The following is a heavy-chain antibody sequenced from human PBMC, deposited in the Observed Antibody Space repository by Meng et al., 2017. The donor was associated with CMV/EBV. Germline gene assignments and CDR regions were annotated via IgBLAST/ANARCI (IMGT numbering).Heavy chain of an antibody. D-gene: IGHD3-22*01. V-gene: IGHV1-69*01. Sequence: VHAWAEGNKPWPSVKSSCKALEGTFSSYAISWVRQAPGQGLEWMGGIIPIFGTANYAQKFQGRVTITADESTSTAYMELSSLRSEDTAVYYCARIYDSSGYYNYYFDYWGQGTLVTVSS. CDR1: EGTFSSYA. J-gene: IGHJ4*02. CDR2: IIPIFGTA. CDR3: ARIYDSSGYYNYYFDY.